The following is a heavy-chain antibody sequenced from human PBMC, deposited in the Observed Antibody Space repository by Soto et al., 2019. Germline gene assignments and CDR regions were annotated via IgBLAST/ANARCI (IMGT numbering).Heavy chain of an antibody. J-gene: IGHJ3*02. CDR2: ISYDGSNK. V-gene: IGHV3-30-3*01. CDR1: GCTFSSYA. D-gene: IGHD3-16*01. CDR3: ARELSYYDYVWGSSPANAFDI. Sequence: PGGSLRLSCAASGCTFSSYAMHWVRQAPGKGLEWVAVISYDGSNKYYADSVKGRFTISRDNSKNTLYLQMNSLRAEDTAVYYCARELSYYDYVWGSSPANAFDIWGQGTMVTVSS.